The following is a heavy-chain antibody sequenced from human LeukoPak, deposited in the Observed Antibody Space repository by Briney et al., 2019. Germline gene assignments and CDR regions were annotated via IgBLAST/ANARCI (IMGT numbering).Heavy chain of an antibody. J-gene: IGHJ4*02. Sequence: GGSLRLSCAASGFTFSNYWMSWVRQAPGKGLEWVANIKQDGSEKYYVDSVKGRFTISRDNAKNSLYLQMISLRTEDTALYYCAKDEGYCSGGSCYEHFDYWGQGTLVTVSS. V-gene: IGHV3-7*05. CDR3: AKDEGYCSGGSCYEHFDY. CDR1: GFTFSNYW. CDR2: IKQDGSEK. D-gene: IGHD2-15*01.